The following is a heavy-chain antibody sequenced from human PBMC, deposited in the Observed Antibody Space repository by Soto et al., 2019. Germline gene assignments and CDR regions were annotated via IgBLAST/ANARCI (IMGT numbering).Heavy chain of an antibody. CDR1: GGSISSSSYY. J-gene: IGHJ6*02. CDR2: IYYSGST. V-gene: IGHV4-39*01. D-gene: IGHD3-3*01. CDR3: ASYYEFWSGYYIPAENYYYYYGMDV. Sequence: SETLSLTCTVSGGSISSSSYYWGWIRQPPGKGLEWIGSIYYSGSTYYNPSLKSRVTISVYTSKNQFSLKLSSVTAADTAVDYSASYYEFWSGYYIPAENYYYYYGMDVWGQGTTVTVSS.